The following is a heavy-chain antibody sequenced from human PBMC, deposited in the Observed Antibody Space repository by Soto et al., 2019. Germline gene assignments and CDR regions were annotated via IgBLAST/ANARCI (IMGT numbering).Heavy chain of an antibody. Sequence: PWGSLRLSCASSGFTFSIYWMSWVRQAPGKGLDWVANIKQDGSEKYYVDSVKGRFTISRDNAKNSLYLQMNSLRAEDTAVYYCARDEFRAVAGDYYYYGMDVWGQGTPVTVSS. CDR1: GFTFSIYW. D-gene: IGHD6-19*01. V-gene: IGHV3-7*03. CDR2: IKQDGSEK. CDR3: ARDEFRAVAGDYYYYGMDV. J-gene: IGHJ6*01.